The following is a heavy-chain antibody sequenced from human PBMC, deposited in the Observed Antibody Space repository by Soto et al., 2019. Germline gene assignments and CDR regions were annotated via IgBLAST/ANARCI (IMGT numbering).Heavy chain of an antibody. CDR1: GFTFSSYG. CDR2: IWYDGSNK. J-gene: IGHJ6*02. V-gene: IGHV3-33*01. CDR3: AREGLSLTRPYYYYGMDV. Sequence: QVQLVESGGGVVQPGRSLRLSCAASGFTFSSYGMHWVRQAPGKGLEWVAVIWYDGSNKYYADSVKDRFTISRDNSKNTLYLQMNSLRAEDTAVYYCAREGLSLTRPYYYYGMDVWGQGTTVTVSS. D-gene: IGHD2-2*01.